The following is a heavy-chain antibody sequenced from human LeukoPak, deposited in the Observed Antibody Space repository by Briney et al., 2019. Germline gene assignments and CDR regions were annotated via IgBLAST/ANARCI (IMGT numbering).Heavy chain of an antibody. D-gene: IGHD6-25*01. J-gene: IGHJ6*03. V-gene: IGHV3-9*01. CDR2: ISWNSGSI. CDR1: GFTFDDYA. CDR3: AKDNQRHYYYYYMDV. Sequence: GGSLRLSCAASGFTFDDYAMHWVRQAPGKGLEWVSGISWNSGSIGYADSVKGRFTISRDNAKNSLYLQMNSLRAEDTALYYCAKDNQRHYYYYYMDVWGKGTTVTISS.